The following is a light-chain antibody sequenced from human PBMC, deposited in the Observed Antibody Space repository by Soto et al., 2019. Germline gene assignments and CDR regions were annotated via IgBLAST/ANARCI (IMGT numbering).Light chain of an antibody. Sequence: EIVLTQSPGTLSLSPGERATLSCSASQSVSSNYLAWYQQKPGQAPRLLIYGAASRATGIPDRFSGSGSGTDFTLTISRLEPEDFAVYYCQHYGSSPFTFGPGTKVDIK. V-gene: IGKV3-20*01. CDR3: QHYGSSPFT. CDR2: GAA. J-gene: IGKJ3*01. CDR1: QSVSSNY.